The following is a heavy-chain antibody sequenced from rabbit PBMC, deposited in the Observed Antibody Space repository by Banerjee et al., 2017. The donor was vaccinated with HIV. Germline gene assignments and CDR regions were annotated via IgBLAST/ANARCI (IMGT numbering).Heavy chain of an antibody. D-gene: IGHD7-1*01. CDR3: ARVGYTGYDGDEYVMNGYVFKL. CDR1: GFTLSSYW. J-gene: IGHJ4*01. Sequence: QSLEESGGGLVKPGASLTLTCTASGFTLSSYWMYWVRQAPGQGLEWIGYIDPVFGSTYYASWVNGRFTISKTSSTTVTLQMTSLTAADTATYFCARVGYTGYDGDEYVMNGYVFKLWGPGTLVTVS. V-gene: IGHV1S40*01. CDR2: IDPVFGST.